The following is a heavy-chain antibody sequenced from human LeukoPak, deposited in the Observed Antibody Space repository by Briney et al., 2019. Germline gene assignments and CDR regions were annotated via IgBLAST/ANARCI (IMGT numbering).Heavy chain of an antibody. D-gene: IGHD7-27*01. CDR1: GYTFTSYA. V-gene: IGHV1-69*05. CDR2: IIPIFGTA. CDR3: ARDWGHTPNEEYYFDY. J-gene: IGHJ4*02. Sequence: SVKVSCKASGYTFTSYAISWVRQAPGQGLEWMGRIIPIFGTANYAQKFQGRVTITTDESTSTAYMELSSLRSEDTAVYYCARDWGHTPNEEYYFDYWGQGTLVTVSS.